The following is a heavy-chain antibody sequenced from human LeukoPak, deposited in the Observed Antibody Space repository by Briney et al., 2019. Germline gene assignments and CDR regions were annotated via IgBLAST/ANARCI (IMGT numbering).Heavy chain of an antibody. CDR1: RGTFSSYA. D-gene: IGHD3-22*01. CDR2: IIPIFGTA. V-gene: IGHV1-69*05. Sequence: GASVKVSCKASRGTFSSYALSWVRQAPGQGLEWMGGIIPIFGTANYAQKFQGRVTITTDESTSTAYMELSSLRSEDTAVYYCARGGRNYYDSSGYYLNHWGQGTLVTVSS. CDR3: ARGGRNYYDSSGYYLNH. J-gene: IGHJ1*01.